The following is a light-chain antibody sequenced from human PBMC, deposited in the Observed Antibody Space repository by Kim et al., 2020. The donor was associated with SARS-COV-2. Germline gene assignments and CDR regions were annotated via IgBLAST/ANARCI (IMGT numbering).Light chain of an antibody. J-gene: IGKJ2*01. V-gene: IGKV1-39*01. CDR1: QSINSY. Sequence: SASVGDRVTITCRASQSINSYLNWYQQKPGKAPTPLIYAASSLQSGVPSRFSGSGSGTDFTLTISSLQPKDFATYYCQQSYSTPYTFGQGTKLEI. CDR2: AAS. CDR3: QQSYSTPYT.